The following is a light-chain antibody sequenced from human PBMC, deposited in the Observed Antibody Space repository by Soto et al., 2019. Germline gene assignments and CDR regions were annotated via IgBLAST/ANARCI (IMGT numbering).Light chain of an antibody. Sequence: EIVLTQSPGTLSLSPGERATLSRRASQSVSSSYLAWYQQKPGQAPRLLIYGASSRATGIPDRFSGSGSGTDFTLTISRLEPEDFAVYYCQQYGSSPPSAFGPGTKVDIK. J-gene: IGKJ3*01. CDR3: QQYGSSPPSA. V-gene: IGKV3-20*01. CDR1: QSVSSSY. CDR2: GAS.